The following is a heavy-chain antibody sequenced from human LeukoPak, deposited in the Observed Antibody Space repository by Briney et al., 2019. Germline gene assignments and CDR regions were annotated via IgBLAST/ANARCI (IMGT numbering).Heavy chain of an antibody. CDR3: ARDHGSGSFRNYYGMDV. V-gene: IGHV3-21*01. J-gene: IGHJ6*02. D-gene: IGHD3-10*01. CDR2: ISSSSSYI. Sequence: PGGSLRLSCAAAGVTFSSYSMNWVRQAPGKGLEWVSSISSSSSYIYYADSVKGRFTISRDNAKNSLYLQMNSLRAEDTAVYYCARDHGSGSFRNYYGMDVWGQGTTVTVSS. CDR1: GVTFSSYS.